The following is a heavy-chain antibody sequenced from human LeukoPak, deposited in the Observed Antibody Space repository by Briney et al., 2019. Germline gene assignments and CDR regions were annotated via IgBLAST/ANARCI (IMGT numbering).Heavy chain of an antibody. V-gene: IGHV4-34*01. Sequence: PSETLSLTCAVYGGSFSGYYWSWIRQPPGKGLEWIGEINHSGSTNYNPSLKSRVTISVDTSKNQFSLKLSSVTAADTAVYYCARDQSNWNYGWLDPWGQGTLVTVSS. D-gene: IGHD1-7*01. CDR3: ARDQSNWNYGWLDP. J-gene: IGHJ5*02. CDR1: GGSFSGYY. CDR2: INHSGST.